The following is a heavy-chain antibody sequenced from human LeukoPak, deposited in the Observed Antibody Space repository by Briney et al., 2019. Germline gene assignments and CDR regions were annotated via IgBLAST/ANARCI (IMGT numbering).Heavy chain of an antibody. CDR1: GFTFSSYW. CDR3: AREPHPGYSSTNWFDP. J-gene: IGHJ5*02. CDR2: IKQDGSEK. V-gene: IGHV3-7*01. Sequence: GGSLRLSCAASGFTFSSYWMSWVRQARGKGLEWVAKIKQDGSEKYYVDSVKGRFTISRDNAKNSLHLQMNSLRAEDTAVYYCAREPHPGYSSTNWFDPWGQGTLVTVSS. D-gene: IGHD6-13*01.